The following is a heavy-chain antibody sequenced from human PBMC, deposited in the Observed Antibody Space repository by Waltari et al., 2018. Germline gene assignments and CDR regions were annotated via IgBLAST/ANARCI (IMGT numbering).Heavy chain of an antibody. Sequence: EVQLVESGGVVVQPGGSLRLSCAASGFTFDDYTMHWVRQAPGKGLEWVSLISWDGGSTYYADSVKGRFNISRDNSKNSLYLQMNSLRTEDTALYYCAKDGGHYYDSSGYYDYWGQGTLVTVSS. V-gene: IGHV3-43*01. CDR1: GFTFDDYT. J-gene: IGHJ4*02. D-gene: IGHD3-22*01. CDR3: AKDGGHYYDSSGYYDY. CDR2: ISWDGGST.